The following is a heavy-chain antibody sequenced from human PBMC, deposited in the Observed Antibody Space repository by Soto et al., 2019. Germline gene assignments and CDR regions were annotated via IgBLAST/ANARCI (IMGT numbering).Heavy chain of an antibody. V-gene: IGHV1-2*04. CDR3: ARGTVVVPAAILVTDYYYYMDV. D-gene: IGHD2-2*01. J-gene: IGHJ6*03. CDR1: GYTFTGYY. CDR2: INPNSGGT. Sequence: GASVKVSCKASGYTFTGYYMHWVRQAPGQGLEWMGWINPNSGGTNYAQKFQGWGTMTRDTSISTAYMELSRLRSDDTAVYYCARGTVVVPAAILVTDYYYYMDVWGKGTTVTVSS.